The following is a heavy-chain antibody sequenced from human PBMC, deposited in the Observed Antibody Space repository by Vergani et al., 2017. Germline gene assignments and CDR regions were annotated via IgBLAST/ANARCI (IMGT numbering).Heavy chain of an antibody. V-gene: IGHV3-48*01. CDR2: ISSDGRTS. Sequence: EVQLVESGGGLVQPGGSLRLSCAASGFIFRSHSMNWVRQAPGKGLEWVSYISSDGRTSYYADSVKGRFTISRDNAKNSLYLKMNSLRAEDTAVYYCARDPVPYYDILTVYYGLDVWGQGTTVTVSS. J-gene: IGHJ6*02. CDR1: GFIFRSHS. CDR3: ARDPVPYYDILTVYYGLDV. D-gene: IGHD3-9*01.